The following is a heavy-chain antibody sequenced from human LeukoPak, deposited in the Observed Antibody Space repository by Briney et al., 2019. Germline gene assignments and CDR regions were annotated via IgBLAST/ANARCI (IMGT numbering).Heavy chain of an antibody. Sequence: PSETLSLTCVVSGYSISNNYFWGWIRQSPGKGLEWTGTVSRSGTTYYNPSLKSQVIISIDTSKNQFSLKLISMTAADTAVYYCTRLVPAWEGGGSNYWGRGTLVTVSS. CDR3: TRLVPAWEGGGSNY. J-gene: IGHJ4*01. CDR2: VSRSGTT. D-gene: IGHD1-26*01. CDR1: GYSISNNYF. V-gene: IGHV4-38-2*01.